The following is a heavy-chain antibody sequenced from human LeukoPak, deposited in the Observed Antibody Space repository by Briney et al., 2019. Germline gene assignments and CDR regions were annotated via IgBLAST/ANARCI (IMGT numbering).Heavy chain of an antibody. D-gene: IGHD2-2*02. V-gene: IGHV3-53*01. CDR1: GVTVSSHY. Sequence: GGSLRLSCAASGVTVSSHYMSWVRQAPGKGLEWVSVIYSGGSTYYADSVKGRFTISRDSSKNTLYLQTDSLRAEDTAVYYCVISPNTYYFDYWGQGTLVTVSS. CDR2: IYSGGST. CDR3: VISPNTYYFDY. J-gene: IGHJ4*02.